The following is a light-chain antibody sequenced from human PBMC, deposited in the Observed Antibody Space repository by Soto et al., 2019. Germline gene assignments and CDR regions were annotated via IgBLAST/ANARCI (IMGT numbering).Light chain of an antibody. J-gene: IGKJ5*01. CDR3: QQYGSSLIT. Sequence: EIVFTQSPGTLSLSPGERATLSCRASQCVTSNALAWYHQKFGQPPRLLIYGASSRATGIPDRFSGSGSGTDFTLTISRLEPEDFAVYYCQQYGSSLITFGQGTRLEIK. V-gene: IGKV3-20*01. CDR2: GAS. CDR1: QCVTSNA.